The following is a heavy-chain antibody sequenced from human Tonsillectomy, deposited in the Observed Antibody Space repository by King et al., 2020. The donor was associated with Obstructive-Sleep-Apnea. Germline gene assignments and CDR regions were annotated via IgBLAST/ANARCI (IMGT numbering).Heavy chain of an antibody. CDR1: GFTFSSYA. D-gene: IGHD3-10*01. Sequence: QLVQSGGGVVQPGRSLRLSCAASGFTFSSYAMHWVRQAPGKGLEWVALISYDGSDKYYADSVKGRFTLSRANSKNTLFLQMNSLRAEDTAVYYCTREDDYYGNYYFDYWGQGTLVTVSS. V-gene: IGHV3-30*04. CDR2: ISYDGSDK. CDR3: TREDDYYGNYYFDY. J-gene: IGHJ4*02.